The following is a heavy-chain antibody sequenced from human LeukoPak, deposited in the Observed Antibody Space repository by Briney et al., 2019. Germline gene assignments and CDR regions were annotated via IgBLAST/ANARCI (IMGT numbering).Heavy chain of an antibody. CDR2: IRSKANSYAT. CDR1: GFTFSGSA. J-gene: IGHJ4*02. V-gene: IGHV3-73*01. CDR3: TSGGYCSSTSCYGEN. D-gene: IGHD2-2*01. Sequence: GGSLRLSCAASGFTFSGSALHWVRQASGKGLEWVGRIRSKANSYATAYAASVKGRFTISRDDSKNTAYLQMNSLKTEDTAVYYCTSGGYCSSTSCYGENWGQGTLVTVSS.